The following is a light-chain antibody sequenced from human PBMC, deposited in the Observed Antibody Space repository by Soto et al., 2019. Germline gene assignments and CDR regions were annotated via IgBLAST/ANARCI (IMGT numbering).Light chain of an antibody. V-gene: IGKV1-5*01. CDR2: DAS. J-gene: IGKJ1*01. Sequence: DIQMTQSPSTLSASVGDRVIITCRASQSISGYFAWYQQKPGKAPKLLIYDASNLESGVPSTFSGSGSGTEFTLTISSLQPDDFATYYCQQFYTYSRMFGQGTKVDI. CDR1: QSISGY. CDR3: QQFYTYSRM.